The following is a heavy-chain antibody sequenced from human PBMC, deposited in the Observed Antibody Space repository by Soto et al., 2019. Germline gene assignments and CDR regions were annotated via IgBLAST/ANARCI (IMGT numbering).Heavy chain of an antibody. V-gene: IGHV1-46*01. D-gene: IGHD3-22*01. J-gene: IGHJ4*02. Sequence: ASVKVSFKASGYTFTRYYMHWLRQAPGQGLEWMGIINPSGGSTSYAQKFQGRVTMTRDTSTSTVYMELSSLRSEDTAVYYCARSGDSSGYFHSTPFDYWGQGTLVTVSS. CDR2: INPSGGST. CDR3: ARSGDSSGYFHSTPFDY. CDR1: GYTFTRYY.